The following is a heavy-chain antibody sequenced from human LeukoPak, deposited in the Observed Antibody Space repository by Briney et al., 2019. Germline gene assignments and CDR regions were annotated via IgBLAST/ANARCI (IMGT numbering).Heavy chain of an antibody. CDR1: GFTFSSAW. V-gene: IGHV3-15*01. J-gene: IGHJ6*04. Sequence: GGSLRLSWAASGFTFSSAWMSWVRQAPGEWLGWVGRIKSKSDGGTTDYGAHVNGRYTISRADSKSTVCLQMVSLKTEDTAVYHCATLYDHFWSSPAGVWSEGRTVTVSS. D-gene: IGHD3-3*01. CDR2: IKSKSDGGTT. CDR3: ATLYDHFWSSPAGV.